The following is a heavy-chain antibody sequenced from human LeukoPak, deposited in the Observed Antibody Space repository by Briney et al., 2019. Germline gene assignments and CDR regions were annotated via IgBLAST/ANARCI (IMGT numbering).Heavy chain of an antibody. CDR1: GFSFSGYS. CDR2: ITRSSSRI. CDR3: VRDPDALDL. V-gene: IGHV3-48*04. J-gene: IGHJ5*02. Sequence: GGSLRLSRAASGFSFSGYSMNWVRQAPGKGLEWVAYITRSSSRILYADSVEGRFIISRDNAENSLYLQMNSLRVEDTAVYHCVRDPDALDLWGRGTPVIVSS. D-gene: IGHD2-2*01.